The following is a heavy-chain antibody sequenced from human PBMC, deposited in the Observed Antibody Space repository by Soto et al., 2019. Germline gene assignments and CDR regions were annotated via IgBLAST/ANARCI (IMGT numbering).Heavy chain of an antibody. CDR1: GYTFSTYD. CDR3: ASRYRVVTSIHAFDH. J-gene: IGHJ3*01. CDR2: MNPNSGNT. V-gene: IGHV1-8*01. D-gene: IGHD2-21*02. Sequence: QVQLVQSGAEVKKPGASVKVSCKASGYTFSTYDIHWVRQASGHGLEWMGRMNPNSGNTGYAQKFQGRVTMTRNSSISTAYMELSGLRSEDTAVYYCASRYRVVTSIHAFDHWGQGTMVIVSS.